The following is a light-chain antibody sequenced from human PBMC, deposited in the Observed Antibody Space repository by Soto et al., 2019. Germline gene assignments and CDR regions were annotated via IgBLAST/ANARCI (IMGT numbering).Light chain of an antibody. J-gene: IGLJ2*01. V-gene: IGLV4-69*01. CDR2: LNSDGSH. CDR1: SGHSSYA. Sequence: QLVLTQSPSASASLGASVKLTCTLSSGHSSYAIAWHQQQPEKGPRYLMKLNSDGSHSDGDGIPDRFSGSSSGAERYLTISGLQSEDEADYYCQTWGTAVVFGGGTKLTVL. CDR3: QTWGTAVV.